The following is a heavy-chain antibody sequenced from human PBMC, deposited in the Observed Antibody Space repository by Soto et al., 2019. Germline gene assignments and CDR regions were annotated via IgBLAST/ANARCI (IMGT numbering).Heavy chain of an antibody. Sequence: SETLSLTCTVSGGSISSYYWSWIRQPPGMGLEWIGYIYYSGNTNYNPSLKSRVTISVDTSKNQFSLKLSSVTAADTAVYFCAREYCSSTRCYGTFDYWGQGTLVTVSS. CDR1: GGSISSYY. J-gene: IGHJ4*02. D-gene: IGHD2-2*01. CDR3: AREYCSSTRCYGTFDY. CDR2: IYYSGNT. V-gene: IGHV4-59*01.